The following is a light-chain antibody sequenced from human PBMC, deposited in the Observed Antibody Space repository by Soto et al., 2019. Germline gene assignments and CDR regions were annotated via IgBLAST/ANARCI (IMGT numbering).Light chain of an antibody. CDR2: GAS. CDR3: QQYGTSPPT. V-gene: IGKV3-20*01. Sequence: DIVLTQSPGTLSLSQGERATLSCRASQSVSSSDLAWYQQKPGQAPRLLISGASSRATGIPDRFSGSGSGTDFTLTISRLEPEDFAVFYCQQYGTSPPTFGQGTKVDI. J-gene: IGKJ1*01. CDR1: QSVSSSD.